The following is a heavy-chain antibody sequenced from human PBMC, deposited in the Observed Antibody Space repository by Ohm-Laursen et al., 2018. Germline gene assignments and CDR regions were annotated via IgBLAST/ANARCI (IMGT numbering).Heavy chain of an antibody. CDR2: ISWNSGSI. J-gene: IGHJ6*02. CDR3: AREDCSSTSCFTCYYGMDV. CDR1: GFTFDDYA. V-gene: IGHV3-9*01. Sequence: SLRLSCTASGFTFDDYAMHWVRQAPGKGLEWVSGISWNSGSIGYADSVKGRFTISRDNAKNSLYLQMNSLRAEDTALYYCAREDCSSTSCFTCYYGMDVWGQGTTVTVSS. D-gene: IGHD2-2*01.